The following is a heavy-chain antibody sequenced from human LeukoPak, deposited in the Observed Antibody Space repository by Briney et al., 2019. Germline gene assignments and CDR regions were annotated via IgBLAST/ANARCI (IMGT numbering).Heavy chain of an antibody. J-gene: IGHJ4*02. V-gene: IGHV4-39*01. CDR2: IYYSGST. CDR1: GGSISSSSYY. CDR3: ASGFGLRFLEWPIDY. D-gene: IGHD3-3*01. Sequence: SETLSLTCTVSGGSISSSSYYWGWIRQPPGKGLEWIGSIYYSGSTYYNPSLKSRVTISVDTSKNQFSLKLSSVTAADTAVYYCASGFGLRFLEWPIDYWGQGTLVTVSS.